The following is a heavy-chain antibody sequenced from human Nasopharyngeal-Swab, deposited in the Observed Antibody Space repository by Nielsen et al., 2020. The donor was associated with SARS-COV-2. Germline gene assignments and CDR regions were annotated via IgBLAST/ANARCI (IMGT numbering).Heavy chain of an antibody. CDR3: ARSCRVVTAIRFAFDI. J-gene: IGHJ3*02. CDR2: INHSGST. D-gene: IGHD2-21*02. V-gene: IGHV4-34*01. Sequence: WIRQPPGKGLEWIGEINHSGSTNYNPSLKSRVTISVAPSQHQFSLTLSSVPAADTAVYYCARSCRVVTAIRFAFDIRGQGTMVTVSS.